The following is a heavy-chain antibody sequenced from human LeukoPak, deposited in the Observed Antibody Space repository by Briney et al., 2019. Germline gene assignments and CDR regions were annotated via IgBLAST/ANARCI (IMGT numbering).Heavy chain of an antibody. V-gene: IGHV1-2*02. CDR3: ARYSAGTEGYYYYMDV. CDR1: GYTFTGYY. D-gene: IGHD2-21*01. J-gene: IGHJ6*03. Sequence: GASVKVSCKASGYTFTGYYMHWVRQAPGQGLEWMGWINPNNGGTNYAQKLQGRVTMTRDMSTSTAYMELSRLRSDDTAVYYCARYSAGTEGYYYYMDVWGKGTTVTVSS. CDR2: INPNNGGT.